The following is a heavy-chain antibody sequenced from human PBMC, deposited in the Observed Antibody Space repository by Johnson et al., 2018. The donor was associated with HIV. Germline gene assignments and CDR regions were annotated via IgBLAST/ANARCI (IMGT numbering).Heavy chain of an antibody. CDR1: GFTFSSYA. D-gene: IGHD6-6*01. V-gene: IGHV3-30*04. CDR3: AREGIAARPGAFDI. J-gene: IGHJ3*02. Sequence: HVQLVESGGGVVQPGRYLRLSCAASGFTFSSYAMHWVRQAPGKGLEWVAVISYDGGNKYYADSVKGRFTISRDNAKNSLYLQMNSLRAEDTALYYCAREGIAARPGAFDIWGQGTIVTVSS. CDR2: ISYDGGNK.